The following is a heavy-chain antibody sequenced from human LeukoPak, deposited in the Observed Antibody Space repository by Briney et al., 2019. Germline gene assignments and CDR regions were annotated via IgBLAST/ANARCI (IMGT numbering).Heavy chain of an antibody. CDR3: ARHSRSGYGDYESAFDI. J-gene: IGHJ3*02. CDR2: FYYTGST. CDR1: GVSISSNGYY. Sequence: SETLSLTCIVSGVSISSNGYYWDWIRQPPGKGLEWIGNFYYTGSTYYNPSLKSRITISVDTSKNQFSLKLRSVTAADTAVYYCARHSRSGYGDYESAFDIWGQGTMVTVSS. V-gene: IGHV4-39*01. D-gene: IGHD5-12*01.